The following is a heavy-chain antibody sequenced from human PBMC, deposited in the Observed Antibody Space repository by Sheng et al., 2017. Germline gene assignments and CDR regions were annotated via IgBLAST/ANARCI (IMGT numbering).Heavy chain of an antibody. D-gene: IGHD6-13*01. CDR2: IYYSGNT. CDR3: AREPRYSSSWYYFDY. Sequence: QLQLQESGPGLVKPSETLSLTCTVSGGSISSSSYYWGWIRQPPGKGLEWIGSIYYSGNTYYNPSLKSRVTISVDTSKNQFSLQLSSVTAADMAVYYCAREPRYSSSWYYFDYWGQGTLVTVSS. V-gene: IGHV4-39*07. CDR1: GGSISSSSYY. J-gene: IGHJ4*02.